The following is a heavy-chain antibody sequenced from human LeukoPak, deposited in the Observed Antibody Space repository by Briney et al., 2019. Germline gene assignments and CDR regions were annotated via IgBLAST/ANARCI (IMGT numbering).Heavy chain of an antibody. D-gene: IGHD1-7*01. V-gene: IGHV1-2*02. CDR2: INPNSGGT. CDR3: ARDAGGTADAFDI. CDR1: GYIFINYG. Sequence: GASVKVSCKTFGYIFINYGINWVRQAPGQGLEWMGWINPNSGGTNYAQKFQGRVTMTRDTSISTAYMELSRLRSDDTAVYYCARDAGGTADAFDIWGQGTMVTVSS. J-gene: IGHJ3*02.